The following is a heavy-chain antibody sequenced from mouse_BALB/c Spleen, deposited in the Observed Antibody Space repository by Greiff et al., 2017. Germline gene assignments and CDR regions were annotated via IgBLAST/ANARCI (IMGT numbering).Heavy chain of an antibody. CDR1: GYTFTSYW. Sequence: QVQLQQSGAELAKPGASVKMSCKASGYTFTSYWMHWVKQRPGQGLEWIGYINPSTGYTEYNQKFKDKATLTADKSSSTAYMQLSSLTSEDSAVYYCARSRGDDFAMDYWGQGTSVTVSS. D-gene: IGHD2-4*01. V-gene: IGHV1-7*01. J-gene: IGHJ4*01. CDR2: INPSTGYT. CDR3: ARSRGDDFAMDY.